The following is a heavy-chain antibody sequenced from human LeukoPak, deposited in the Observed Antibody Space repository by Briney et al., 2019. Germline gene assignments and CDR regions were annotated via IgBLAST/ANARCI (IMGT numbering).Heavy chain of an antibody. CDR3: ARASTPASIAVALRRMAGAYYFDY. D-gene: IGHD6-19*01. J-gene: IGHJ4*02. CDR2: IYYSGST. Sequence: SETLSLTCTVSGGSISSSSHYWSWIRQPPGKGLEWIGYIYYSGSTDYNPSLKSRVTISVDTSKNQFSLKLSSVTAADTAVYYCARASTPASIAVALRRMAGAYYFDYWGQGTLVTVSS. V-gene: IGHV4-61*05. CDR1: GGSISSSSHY.